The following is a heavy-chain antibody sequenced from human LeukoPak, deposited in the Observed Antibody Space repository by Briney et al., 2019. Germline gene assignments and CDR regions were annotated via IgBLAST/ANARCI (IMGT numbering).Heavy chain of an antibody. CDR1: GFTFDDYA. D-gene: IGHD6-6*01. V-gene: IGHV3-43*02. Sequence: PGGSLRLSCAASGFTFDDYAMHWVRQAPGKGLEWVSLIGGDGGHTYYADSVKGRFTISRDNRRNSLFLQMNSLGPEDTALYYCAKDTLCSSSSLDYWGQGTLVTVSS. CDR2: IGGDGGHT. J-gene: IGHJ4*02. CDR3: AKDTLCSSSSLDY.